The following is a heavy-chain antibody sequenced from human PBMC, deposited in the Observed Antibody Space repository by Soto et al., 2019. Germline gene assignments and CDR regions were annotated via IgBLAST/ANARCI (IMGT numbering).Heavy chain of an antibody. CDR1: GFTFSDSA. CDR2: IRSKANSYLT. D-gene: IGHD1-26*01. J-gene: IGHJ4*02. Sequence: EVQLVESGGGLVHPGGSLRLSCAASGFTFSDSAMHWVRQASGKGLEWIARIRSKANSYLTAYDESVRGRFIISRDDSKNTAYLQMNNLRAEDTAMYYCARGGEMGLTDYWGQGTLVTVS. CDR3: ARGGEMGLTDY. V-gene: IGHV3-73*02.